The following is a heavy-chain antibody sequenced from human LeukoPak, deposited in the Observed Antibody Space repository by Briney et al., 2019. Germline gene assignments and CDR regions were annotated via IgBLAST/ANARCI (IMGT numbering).Heavy chain of an antibody. CDR3: AKIVKAARGLFDY. V-gene: IGHV3-23*01. CDR1: GFTVSTCA. CDR2: LSRSGDST. D-gene: IGHD6-6*01. Sequence: GGSLRLSCAASGFTVSTCAMSWVRQAPGKGLEWVSALSRSGDSTYYADSVKGRVTISRDNSKNTLYLQMNSLRADDTAVYYYAKIVKAARGLFDYWGQGTLVTVS. J-gene: IGHJ4*02.